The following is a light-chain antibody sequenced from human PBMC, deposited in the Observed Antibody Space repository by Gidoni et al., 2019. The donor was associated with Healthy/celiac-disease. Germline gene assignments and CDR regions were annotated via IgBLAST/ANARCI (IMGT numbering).Light chain of an antibody. CDR2: EFS. CDR3: SSYTSSSTLGV. J-gene: IGLJ2*01. V-gene: IGLV2-14*01. Sequence: QSALTQPASVSGSPGQSITITCTGTSSDVGGYNYLSWYQQHPGKAPKLMIYEFSNRPSGVSNRFSGSKAGNTASLTISGLQAEDEADYYCSSYTSSSTLGVFGGGTKLTVL. CDR1: SSDVGGYNY.